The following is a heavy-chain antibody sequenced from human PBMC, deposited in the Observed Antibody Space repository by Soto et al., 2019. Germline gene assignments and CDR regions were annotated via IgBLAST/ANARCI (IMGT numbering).Heavy chain of an antibody. V-gene: IGHV3-23*01. CDR3: ARGDRGGSGSPASYYYSGLDV. J-gene: IGHJ6*02. Sequence: GGSLRLSCAASGFTFRSYGMNWVRQAPGKGLEWVSSVSAGGDMTYYSDSVKGRFTISRDNSNNALFLQMNSLRIEDTALYYCARGDRGGSGSPASYYYSGLDVWGQGTTVTVSS. CDR2: VSAGGDMT. D-gene: IGHD3-10*01. CDR1: GFTFRSYG.